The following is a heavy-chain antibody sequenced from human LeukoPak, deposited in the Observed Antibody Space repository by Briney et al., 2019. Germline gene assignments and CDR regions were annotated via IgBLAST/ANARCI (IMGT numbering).Heavy chain of an antibody. CDR2: ISAYNCNT. CDR3: AGVVATWASRFDY. Sequence: ASVKVSCKASGYTFTSYGISWVRQAPGQGLEWMGWISAYNCNTNYAQKFQGRVTITADKSTSTAYMELSSLRSEDTAVYYCAGVVATWASRFDYWGQGTLVTVSS. CDR1: GYTFTSYG. V-gene: IGHV1-18*01. D-gene: IGHD5-12*01. J-gene: IGHJ4*02.